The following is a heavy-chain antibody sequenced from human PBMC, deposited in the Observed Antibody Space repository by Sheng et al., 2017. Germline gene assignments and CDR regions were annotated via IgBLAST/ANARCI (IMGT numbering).Heavy chain of an antibody. CDR3: TRVDVPHRPFDV. J-gene: IGHJ4*02. V-gene: IGHV4-39*02. CDR1: GDSIISSRYY. CDR2: VHDSGRT. Sequence: QLQLQESGPGLVKPSETLSLKCSVSGDSIISSRYYWAWVRQPPGKGLEWIGSVHDSGRTFYNPSLESRVFMSSDTSTNHISLRVMSVTAADTAVYYCTRVDVPHRPFDVWGQGILVAVSS. D-gene: IGHD6-6*01.